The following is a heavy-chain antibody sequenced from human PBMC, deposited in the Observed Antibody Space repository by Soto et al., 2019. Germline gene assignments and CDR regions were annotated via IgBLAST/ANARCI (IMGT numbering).Heavy chain of an antibody. D-gene: IGHD1-26*01. V-gene: IGHV4-34*01. J-gene: IGHJ6*02. CDR1: GGSFSGYY. CDR3: ARASDIVGATGYYYYYGMDV. Sequence: PSETLSLTCAVYGGSFSGYYWSWIRQPPGKGLEWIGEINHSGSTNYNPSLKSRVTISVDTSKNQFSLKLSSVTAADTAVYYCARASDIVGATGYYYYYGMDVWGQGTPVTVS. CDR2: INHSGST.